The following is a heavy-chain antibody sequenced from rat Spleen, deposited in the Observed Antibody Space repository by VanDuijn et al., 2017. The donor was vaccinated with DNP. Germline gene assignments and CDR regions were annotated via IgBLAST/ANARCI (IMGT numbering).Heavy chain of an antibody. V-gene: IGHV5-22*01. D-gene: IGHD4-4*01. Sequence: EVQLVESGGGLVQPGRSLTLSCAVSGFTFSNHGMAWVRQAPTKGLEWVASISYDGGSNYYGASVKGRFTVSRENAKDTLYLQMNSLWFEDTATYYCARRGYGYEDYWGQGVMVIVSS. CDR3: ARRGYGYEDY. CDR2: ISYDGGSN. CDR1: GFTFSNHG. J-gene: IGHJ2*01.